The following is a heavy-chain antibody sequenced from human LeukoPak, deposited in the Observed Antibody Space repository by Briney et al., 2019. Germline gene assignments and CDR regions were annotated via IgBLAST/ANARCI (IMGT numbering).Heavy chain of an antibody. CDR2: ISGSGGST. V-gene: IGHV3-23*01. Sequence: GGSLRLSCAASGFTFSSYAMSWVRQAPGKGLEWVSAISGSGGSTYYADSVKGRFTISRDNSKNTLCLQMNSLRAEDTAVYYCAKDRPPYYYDSSGYYDYWGQGTLVTVSS. D-gene: IGHD3-22*01. CDR1: GFTFSSYA. J-gene: IGHJ4*02. CDR3: AKDRPPYYYDSSGYYDY.